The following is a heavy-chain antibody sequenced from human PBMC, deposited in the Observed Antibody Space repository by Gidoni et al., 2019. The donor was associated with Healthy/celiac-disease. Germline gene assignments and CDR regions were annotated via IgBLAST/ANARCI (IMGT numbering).Heavy chain of an antibody. CDR2: IIPIFGTA. V-gene: IGHV1-69*06. CDR1: GCTFSSYA. Sequence: QVQLVQSGAEVKKPGSSVKVSCKASGCTFSSYAISWVRQAPGQGLEWMGGIIPIFGTANYAQKFQGRVTITADKSTSTAYMELSSLRSEDTAVYYCARTNWNYGRPGVGSPTVDPWGQGTLVTVSS. CDR3: ARTNWNYGRPGVGSPTVDP. D-gene: IGHD1-7*01. J-gene: IGHJ5*02.